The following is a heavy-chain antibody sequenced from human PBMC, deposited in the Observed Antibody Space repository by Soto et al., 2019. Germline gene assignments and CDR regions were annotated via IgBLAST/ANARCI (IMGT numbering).Heavy chain of an antibody. CDR1: GGSISSYY. J-gene: IGHJ4*02. CDR3: ARVPVDYYDSSGSYYFDY. Sequence: SETLSLTCTVSGGSISSYYWSWIRQPPGKGLEWIGYIYYSGSTNYNPSLKSRVTISVDTSKNQFSLKLSSVTAADTAVYYCARVPVDYYDSSGSYYFDYWGQGTLVTVSS. V-gene: IGHV4-59*01. CDR2: IYYSGST. D-gene: IGHD3-22*01.